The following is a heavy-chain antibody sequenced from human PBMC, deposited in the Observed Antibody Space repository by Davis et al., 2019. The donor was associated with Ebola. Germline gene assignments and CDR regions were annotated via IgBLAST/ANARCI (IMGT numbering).Heavy chain of an antibody. CDR2: IIPIFGTA. D-gene: IGHD6-6*01. CDR1: GYTFTSYG. Sequence: SVKVSCKASGYTFTSYGISWVRQAPGQGLEWMGGIIPIFGTANYAQKFQGRVTITADVSTSTAYMELSSLRSEDTAVYYCARESSRAFDYWGQGTLVTVSS. V-gene: IGHV1-69*13. J-gene: IGHJ4*02. CDR3: ARESSRAFDY.